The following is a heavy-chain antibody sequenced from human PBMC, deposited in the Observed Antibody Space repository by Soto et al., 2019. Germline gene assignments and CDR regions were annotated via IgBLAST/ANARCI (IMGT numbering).Heavy chain of an antibody. Sequence: EVQLVESGGGLVQPGGSLRLSCAASGFTFTNYWMHWVRQAPGKGLVWVSRIDSDGSNTVYVDSVKGRFTISRDNAKNTMYLQMSSLRAEDTALYYCTRSITGYSYADTWGQGTLVTVSS. CDR1: GFTFTNYW. CDR2: IDSDGSNT. CDR3: TRSITGYSYADT. V-gene: IGHV3-74*01. J-gene: IGHJ5*02. D-gene: IGHD3-16*01.